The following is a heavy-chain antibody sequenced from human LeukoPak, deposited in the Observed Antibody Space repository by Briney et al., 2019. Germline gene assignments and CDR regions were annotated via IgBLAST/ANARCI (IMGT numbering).Heavy chain of an antibody. CDR3: ARGRVSSSSWSSTYYYYFYIDV. V-gene: IGHV4-59*11. CDR2: IDHTGST. Sequence: SETLSLTCSVSGDSISMHYWSWIRQPPGKGLEWIGYIDHTGSTNYNPSLNSGVTISRDTYKNQCSLELRSVTAADTAVYFCARGRVSSSSWSSTYYYYFYIDVWGKGTTVTVSS. CDR1: GDSISMHY. D-gene: IGHD6-13*01. J-gene: IGHJ6*03.